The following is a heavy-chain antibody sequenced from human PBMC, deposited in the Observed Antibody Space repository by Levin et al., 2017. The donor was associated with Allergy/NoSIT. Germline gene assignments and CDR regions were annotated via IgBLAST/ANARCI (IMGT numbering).Heavy chain of an antibody. Sequence: KRGESLKISCKASGYTFKNYGISWVRQAPGQGLEWMGWISTHNGNTNYAQSFQGRVTMTTDTSTSTADMELRSLISDDTAVYYCARFVVTPVSYFYMDVWGKGTTVTVSS. D-gene: IGHD2-2*01. CDR1: GYTFKNYG. V-gene: IGHV1-18*01. CDR2: ISTHNGNT. J-gene: IGHJ6*03. CDR3: ARFVVTPVSYFYMDV.